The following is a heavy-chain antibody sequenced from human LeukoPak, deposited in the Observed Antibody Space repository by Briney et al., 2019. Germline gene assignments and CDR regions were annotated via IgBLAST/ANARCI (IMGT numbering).Heavy chain of an antibody. CDR2: IYYSGST. Sequence: SETLSLTCTVSGGSISSGGYYWSWIRQHPGTGLEWIGYIYYSGSTYYNPSLKSRVAISVDTSKNQFSLKLSSVTAADTAVYYCARDHCSSTSCYGYGWFDPWGQGTLVTVSS. CDR3: ARDHCSSTSCYGYGWFDP. V-gene: IGHV4-31*03. CDR1: GGSISSGGYY. D-gene: IGHD2-2*01. J-gene: IGHJ5*02.